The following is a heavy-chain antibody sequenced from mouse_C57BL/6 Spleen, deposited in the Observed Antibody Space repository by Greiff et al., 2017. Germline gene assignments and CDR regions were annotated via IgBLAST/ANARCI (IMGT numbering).Heavy chain of an antibody. Sequence: QVQLQQPGAELVMPGASVKLSCKASGYTFTSYWMHWVKQRPGQGLEWIGEIDPSDSYTNYNQKFKGKSTLTVDKSSSTAYMQLSSLTSEDSAVYYCARRGNRGYFDYWGQGTTLTVSS. CDR3: ARRGNRGYFDY. V-gene: IGHV1-69*01. CDR2: IDPSDSYT. CDR1: GYTFTSYW. J-gene: IGHJ2*01.